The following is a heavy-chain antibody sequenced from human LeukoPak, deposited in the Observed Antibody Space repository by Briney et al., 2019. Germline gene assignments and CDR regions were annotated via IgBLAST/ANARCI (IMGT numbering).Heavy chain of an antibody. V-gene: IGHV4-59*01. J-gene: IGHJ3*02. CDR2: IYYSGST. CDR1: GGSISSYY. Sequence: PSETLSLTCTVSGGSISSYYWSWIRQPPGKGLEWIGYIYYSGSTNYNPSLKSRVTISVDTSKNQFSLKLSSVTAADTAVYYCARWGLRGAVAGTVDAFDIWGQGTMVTVSS. D-gene: IGHD6-19*01. CDR3: ARWGLRGAVAGTVDAFDI.